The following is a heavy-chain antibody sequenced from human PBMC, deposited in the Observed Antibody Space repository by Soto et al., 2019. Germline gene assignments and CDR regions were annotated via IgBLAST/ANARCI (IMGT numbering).Heavy chain of an antibody. D-gene: IGHD2-2*01. CDR2: INPSGGTT. V-gene: IGHV1-46*01. CDR1: GYIFTSYY. Sequence: ASVKVSCKTSGYIFTSYYIHWVRQAPGQGLEWMGIINPSGGTTTYAQKFQGRVTMTRDTSTSTVYMELSSLRSEGTAVYYCARGPATAPDAYWGLGTLVTVSS. CDR3: ARGPATAPDAY. J-gene: IGHJ4*02.